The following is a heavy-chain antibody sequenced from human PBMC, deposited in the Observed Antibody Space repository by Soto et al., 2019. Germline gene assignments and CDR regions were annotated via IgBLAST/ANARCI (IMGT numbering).Heavy chain of an antibody. V-gene: IGHV1-69*12. J-gene: IGHJ6*02. CDR2: IIPIFGTA. Sequence: QVQLVQSGAEVKKPGSSVKVSCKASGGTVSSYAISWVRQAPGQGLEWMGGIIPIFGTANYAQKFQGRVTITADESTSTAYMELSSLRSEDTAVYYCASDGREGAKLWAGWFGMDVWGQGTTVTVSS. CDR3: ASDGREGAKLWAGWFGMDV. D-gene: IGHD1-26*01. CDR1: GGTVSSYA.